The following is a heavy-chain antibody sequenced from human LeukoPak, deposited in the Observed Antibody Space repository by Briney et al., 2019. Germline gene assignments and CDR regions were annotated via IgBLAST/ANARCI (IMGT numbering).Heavy chain of an antibody. D-gene: IGHD3-22*01. V-gene: IGHV4-59*01. J-gene: IGHJ4*02. CDR3: ARSPYYDSSGYYSVREYYFDY. CDR1: DGSISGYY. Sequence: SETLSLTCTVSDGSISGYYWSWIRQPPGKGLEWIGYIYYSGSTNYNPSLKSRVTISIDTSKNQFSLKLRSVTAADTAVYYCARSPYYDSSGYYSVREYYFDYWGQGTLVTVSS. CDR2: IYYSGST.